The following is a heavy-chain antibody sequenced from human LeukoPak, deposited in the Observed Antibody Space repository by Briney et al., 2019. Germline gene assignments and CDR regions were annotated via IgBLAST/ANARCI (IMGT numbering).Heavy chain of an antibody. Sequence: ASVKVSCKASGYTFTSYYMHWVRQAPGQGLEWMGIINPSGGSTSYAQKFQGRVSMTRDTSTSTVYMELSSLRSEDTAVYYCAREGIEGYYDSSPGYYDSSPFQDWGQGTLVTVSS. J-gene: IGHJ4*02. CDR1: GYTFTSYY. V-gene: IGHV1-46*01. D-gene: IGHD3-22*01. CDR3: AREGIEGYYDSSPGYYDSSPFQD. CDR2: INPSGGST.